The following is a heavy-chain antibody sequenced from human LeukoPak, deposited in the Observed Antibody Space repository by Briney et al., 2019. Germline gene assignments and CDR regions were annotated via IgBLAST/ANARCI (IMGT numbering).Heavy chain of an antibody. CDR3: ARASYSSSWFPTYFDY. CDR2: VKQDGSEK. D-gene: IGHD6-13*01. V-gene: IGHV3-7*01. CDR1: GFTFSSNW. Sequence: GGSLRLSCAASGFTFSSNWMSWVRQAPGKGLEWVANVKQDGSEKYYVDSVEGRFTISRDNGKNSLYLQMNSLRAEDTAVYYCARASYSSSWFPTYFDYWGQGTLVTVSS. J-gene: IGHJ4*02.